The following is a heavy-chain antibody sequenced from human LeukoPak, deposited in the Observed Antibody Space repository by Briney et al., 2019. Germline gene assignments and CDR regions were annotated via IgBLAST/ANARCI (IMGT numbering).Heavy chain of an antibody. J-gene: IGHJ3*02. CDR3: ARGGYYYGSGSYYNTDAFDI. CDR2: INPNSGGT. CDR1: GYTFTGYY. V-gene: IGHV1-2*02. D-gene: IGHD3-10*01. Sequence: GASVKVSCKAPGYTFTGYYMHWVRQAPGQGLEWMGWINPNSGGTNYAQKFQGRVTMTRDTSISTAYMELSRLRSDDTAVYYCARGGYYYGSGSYYNTDAFDIWGQGTMVTVSS.